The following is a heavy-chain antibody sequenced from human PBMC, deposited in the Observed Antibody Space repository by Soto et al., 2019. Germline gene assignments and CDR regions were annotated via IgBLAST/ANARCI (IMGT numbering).Heavy chain of an antibody. D-gene: IGHD2-21*01. V-gene: IGHV3-53*01. Sequence: GSLRLSCGASGLSVSDNYMGWVRQAPGRGLEWVSVMYAGGDTHYADSVKGRFTISRDKSENTLYLQMNSLRDEDTGVYFCVSRIPSWVFDYWGLGTLVTFSS. J-gene: IGHJ4*01. CDR2: MYAGGDT. CDR3: VSRIPSWVFDY. CDR1: GLSVSDNY.